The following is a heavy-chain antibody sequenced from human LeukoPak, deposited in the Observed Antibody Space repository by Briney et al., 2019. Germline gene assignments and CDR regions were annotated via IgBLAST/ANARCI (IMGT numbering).Heavy chain of an antibody. V-gene: IGHV3-7*01. CDR3: ARDPHYYGYVWGSYRYLGMDV. J-gene: IGHJ6*02. CDR1: GFTFSSYW. D-gene: IGHD3-16*02. CDR2: IKQDGSEK. Sequence: GGSLRLSCAASGFTFSSYWMSWVRQAPGKGLEWVANIKQDGSEKYYVDSVKGRFTISRDNAKNSLYLQMNSLRAEDTAVYYCARDPHYYGYVWGSYRYLGMDVWGQGTTVTVSS.